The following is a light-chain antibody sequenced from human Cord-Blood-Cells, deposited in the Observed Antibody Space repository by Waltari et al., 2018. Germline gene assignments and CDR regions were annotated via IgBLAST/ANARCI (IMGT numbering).Light chain of an antibody. CDR3: QQYGSSPPLT. Sequence: EIVLTQSPGTLSLSPGERATLSCRASQSVSSSYLAWYQQKPGQAPRLRIYGASSRDTGIPDRFSGRGSGTDFTLTISRLEPEDFAVYYCQQYGSSPPLTFGGGTKVEIK. J-gene: IGKJ4*01. CDR1: QSVSSSY. V-gene: IGKV3-20*01. CDR2: GAS.